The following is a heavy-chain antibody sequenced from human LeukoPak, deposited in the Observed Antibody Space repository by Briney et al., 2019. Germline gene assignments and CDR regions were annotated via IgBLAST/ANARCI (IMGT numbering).Heavy chain of an antibody. Sequence: GGSLRLSCAASGFTFSSYWMSWGRQAPGKGGEWVANIKQDGSEKYYVDSVKGRFTISRDTAKNSLYLQMNSLRAEDTAVYYCARVSTMVRGVIRYWGQGTLVTVSS. CDR2: IKQDGSEK. V-gene: IGHV3-7*01. D-gene: IGHD3-10*01. CDR1: GFTFSSYW. J-gene: IGHJ4*02. CDR3: ARVSTMVRGVIRY.